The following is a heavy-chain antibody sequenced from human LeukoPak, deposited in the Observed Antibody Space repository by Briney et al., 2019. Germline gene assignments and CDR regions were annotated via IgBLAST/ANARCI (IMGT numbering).Heavy chain of an antibody. CDR1: VGSVFSGGYY. Sequence: PSETLSLTCTVSVGSVFSGGYYWSWIWQPPGKGLEWIGYIYYSGSTTYNPSLKSRVTISVDTSKNKFSLKLSSVTAADTAVYYRARVPISTTARGYFDYWGQGTLVTVSS. CDR3: ARVPISTTARGYFDY. V-gene: IGHV4-61*08. D-gene: IGHD4-17*01. CDR2: IYYSGST. J-gene: IGHJ4*02.